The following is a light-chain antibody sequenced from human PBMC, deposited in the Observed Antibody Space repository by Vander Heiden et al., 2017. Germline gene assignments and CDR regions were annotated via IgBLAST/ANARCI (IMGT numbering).Light chain of an antibody. V-gene: IGKV3-15*01. CDR1: QSVSSN. CDR2: GAS. J-gene: IGKJ1*01. Sequence: VMTQSPATLSVSPGERATLSYRASQSVSSNLAWYQQKPGQAPRLLIYGASTRATGIPARFSGSGSGTEFTLTISSLQSEDFAVYYCQQYNNWPRTFGQGTKVEIK. CDR3: QQYNNWPRT.